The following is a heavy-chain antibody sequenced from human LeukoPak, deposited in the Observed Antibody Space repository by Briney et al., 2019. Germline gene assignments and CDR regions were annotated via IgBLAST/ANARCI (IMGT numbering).Heavy chain of an antibody. V-gene: IGHV4-39*01. CDR2: IYYSGST. CDR3: ARHPTGTTVVTQPIDY. D-gene: IGHD4-23*01. Sequence: ASETLSLTCTVSGGSISSGSYYWGWIRQSPGKGLEWIGSIYYSGSTYYNPSLKSRITISVDTSKNQFSLKLSSVTAADTAVYYCARHPTGTTVVTQPIDYWGQGTLVTVSS. J-gene: IGHJ4*02. CDR1: GGSISSGSYY.